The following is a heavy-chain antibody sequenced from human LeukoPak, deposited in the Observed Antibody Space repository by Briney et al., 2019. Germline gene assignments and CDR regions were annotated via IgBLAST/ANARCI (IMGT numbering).Heavy chain of an antibody. CDR1: GGSISSYY. V-gene: IGHV4-59*01. CDR3: ARAMVRGVPLDAFDI. D-gene: IGHD3-10*01. Sequence: PSETLSLTCTVSGGSISSYYWSWIRQPPGKGLEWIGYIYYSGSTNYNPSLKSRVTISVDTSKNQFSLKLSSVTAADTAVYYCARAMVRGVPLDAFDIWGQGTMVTVSS. CDR2: IYYSGST. J-gene: IGHJ3*02.